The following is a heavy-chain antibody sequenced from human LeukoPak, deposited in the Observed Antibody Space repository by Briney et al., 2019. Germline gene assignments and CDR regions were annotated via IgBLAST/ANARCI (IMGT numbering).Heavy chain of an antibody. CDR2: ISYSGST. J-gene: IGHJ4*02. CDR3: ASPTATSDS. D-gene: IGHD1-1*01. V-gene: IGHV4-30-4*01. Sequence: PSETLSLTCTVSGGSISSGDYYWSWIRQPPGKGLEWIGYISYSGSTYYNPSLKSRVSISTDTSKNQFSLNLSSVTAADTAVYYCASPTATSDSWGQGTLVTVSS. CDR1: GGSISSGDYY.